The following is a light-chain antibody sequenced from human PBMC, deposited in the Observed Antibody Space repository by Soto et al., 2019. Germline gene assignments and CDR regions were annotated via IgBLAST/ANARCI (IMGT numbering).Light chain of an antibody. CDR1: QGISNS. Sequence: DIQLTQSPSFLSASVGDRVTIACRASQGISNSLAWYQHKPGKAPNLLIYGASILQSGVPSRFSGSGSGTEFTLTFSSLQPEDFASYYCQQLKSYPLTFGGGTKVDIK. CDR3: QQLKSYPLT. J-gene: IGKJ4*01. CDR2: GAS. V-gene: IGKV1-9*01.